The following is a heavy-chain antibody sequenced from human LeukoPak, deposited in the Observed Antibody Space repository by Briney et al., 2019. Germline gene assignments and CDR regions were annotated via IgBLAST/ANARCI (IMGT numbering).Heavy chain of an antibody. CDR1: GYTFTSYD. D-gene: IGHD3-3*01. Sequence: ASVKVSCKASGYTFTSYDINWVRQATGQGLEWMGWMNPNSGNTGYAQKFQGRVTMTRNTSISTAHMELSSLRSEDTAVYYCARGRTIFGVVNFDYWGQGTLVTVSS. V-gene: IGHV1-8*01. CDR2: MNPNSGNT. CDR3: ARGRTIFGVVNFDY. J-gene: IGHJ4*02.